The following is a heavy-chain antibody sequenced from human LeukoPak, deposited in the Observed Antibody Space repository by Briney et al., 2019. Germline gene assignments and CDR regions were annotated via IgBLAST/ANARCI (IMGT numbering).Heavy chain of an antibody. Sequence: GGSLRLSCAASGFTFSSYSMNWVRQAPGKGLEWVSSISSSSSYIYYADSVKGRFTISRDNAKNSLYLQMNSLRAEDTAVYYCASDASSGWYLEYYFDYWGQGTLVTVSS. D-gene: IGHD6-19*01. CDR2: ISSSSSYI. V-gene: IGHV3-21*01. CDR3: ASDASSGWYLEYYFDY. J-gene: IGHJ4*02. CDR1: GFTFSSYS.